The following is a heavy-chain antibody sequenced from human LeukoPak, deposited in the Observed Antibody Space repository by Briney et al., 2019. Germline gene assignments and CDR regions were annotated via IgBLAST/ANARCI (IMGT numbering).Heavy chain of an antibody. CDR2: IYTSGST. CDR1: GGSISSYY. J-gene: IGHJ4*02. D-gene: IGHD2-2*01. CDR3: ARTKYQLLCEDY. V-gene: IGHV4-4*07. Sequence: SETLSLTCTVFGGSISSYYWSWIRQPAGKGPEWIGRIYTSGSTNYNPSLKSRVTMSVDTSKNQFSLKLSSVTAADTAVYYCARTKYQLLCEDYWGQGTLVTVSS.